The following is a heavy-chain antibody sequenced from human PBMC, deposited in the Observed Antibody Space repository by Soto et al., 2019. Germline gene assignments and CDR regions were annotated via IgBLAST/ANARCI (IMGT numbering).Heavy chain of an antibody. V-gene: IGHV3-21*02. CDR3: AREVPWGFAMDV. CDR1: GFSFSDYS. Sequence: EVQLVESGGGLVKPGGSLRLSCAASGFSFSDYSMNWVRQAPGKGLEWASSITSRGTYIHYADSGKGRFTISRDNTKNSLYLQMNSLRAEDTAVYYCAREVPWGFAMDVWGQGTTVTVSS. J-gene: IGHJ6*02. D-gene: IGHD7-27*01. CDR2: ITSRGTYI.